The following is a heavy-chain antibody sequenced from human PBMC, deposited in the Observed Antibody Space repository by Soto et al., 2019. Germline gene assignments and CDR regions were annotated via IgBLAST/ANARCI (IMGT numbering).Heavy chain of an antibody. CDR3: ARETSSGYHLAPFDY. D-gene: IGHD3-22*01. V-gene: IGHV4-31*03. CDR1: GGSISSGGYY. J-gene: IGHJ4*02. Sequence: QVQLQESGPGLVKPSQTLSLTCTVSGGSISSGGYYWSWIRQHPGKGLDLVGYIYDSGSTYYNPSLKRRVTIAVVTSKNQFSQKMSSVTAADTAVYYCARETSSGYHLAPFDYWGQGTLVTVSS. CDR2: IYDSGST.